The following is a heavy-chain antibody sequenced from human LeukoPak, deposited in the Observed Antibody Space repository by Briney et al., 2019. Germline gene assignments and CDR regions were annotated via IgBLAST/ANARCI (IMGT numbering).Heavy chain of an antibody. D-gene: IGHD6-6*01. J-gene: IGHJ1*01. CDR3: ARPTAATSLSSSFQH. Sequence: AGGSLRLSCAASGFIFSTYAMTWVRQAPGKGLVWVPRINTDGSSRTYADSVKGRFTISRDNAKNTLYLEMNSLRAEDTAVYYCARPTAATSLSSSFQHWGQGTLVTVSS. CDR2: INTDGSSR. CDR1: GFIFSTYA. V-gene: IGHV3-74*01.